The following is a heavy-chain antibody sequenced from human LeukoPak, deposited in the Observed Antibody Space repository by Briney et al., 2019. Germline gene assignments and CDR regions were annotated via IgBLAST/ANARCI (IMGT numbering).Heavy chain of an antibody. J-gene: IGHJ4*02. CDR3: ARDTVGATDY. V-gene: IGHV3-7*01. CDR1: GFTFSSSW. CDR2: IKPDGSEK. Sequence: GGSLRLSCAASGFTFSSSWMSWVRQAPGKGLEWVTNIKPDGSEKYYVDSVKGRFTISRDNAKNSLYLQMNSLRAEDTALYYCARDTVGATDYWGQGTLVTVSS. D-gene: IGHD1-26*01.